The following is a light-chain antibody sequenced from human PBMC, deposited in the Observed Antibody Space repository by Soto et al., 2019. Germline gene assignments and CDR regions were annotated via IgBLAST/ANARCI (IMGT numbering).Light chain of an antibody. CDR1: SSDVGNYNL. V-gene: IGLV2-23*01. CDR3: CSYASSSTYV. CDR2: EGS. Sequence: QSVLTQPASVSGSPGQSITISCTGTSSDVGNYNLVSWYQHDPGKAPKLLIYEGSKRPSGVSDRFSGSKSGNTASLTISGLQAEDEADYYCCSYASSSTYVFGTGTKVTAL. J-gene: IGLJ1*01.